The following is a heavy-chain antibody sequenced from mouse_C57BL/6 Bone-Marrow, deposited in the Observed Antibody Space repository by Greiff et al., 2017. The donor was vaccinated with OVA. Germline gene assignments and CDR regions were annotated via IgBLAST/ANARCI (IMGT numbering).Heavy chain of an antibody. D-gene: IGHD4-1*01. CDR2: ISYDGSN. CDR3: ARTGTAWFAY. J-gene: IGHJ3*01. CDR1: GYYITSGYY. V-gene: IGHV3-6*01. Sequence: EVKLQESGPGLVKPSQSLSLTCSVTGYYITSGYYWNWIRQFPGNKLEWMGYISYDGSNNSNPSLKNRISITRYTSKNQFFLKFNSVTTEDTATYYCARTGTAWFAYWGQGTLVTVSA.